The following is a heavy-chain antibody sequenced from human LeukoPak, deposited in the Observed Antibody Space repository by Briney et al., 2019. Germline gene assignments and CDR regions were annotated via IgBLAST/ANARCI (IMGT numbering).Heavy chain of an antibody. CDR2: INPNSGGT. J-gene: IGHJ4*02. D-gene: IGHD1-26*01. Sequence: ASVKVSCKASGYTFTDYYMNWVQQAPGQGLEWMGWINPNSGGTNYAQKFQGRVTMTRDTSITTAYMELSSLRSDGTAMYYCTIALGSDYWGQGTLVTVSS. V-gene: IGHV1-2*02. CDR1: GYTFTDYY. CDR3: TIALGSDY.